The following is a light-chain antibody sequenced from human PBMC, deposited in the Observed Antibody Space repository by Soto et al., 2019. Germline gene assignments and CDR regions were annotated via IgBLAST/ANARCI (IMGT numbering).Light chain of an antibody. CDR1: SSNIGRNT. CDR2: SNN. CDR3: AAWDASLNVVV. J-gene: IGLJ2*01. Sequence: QSVLTQPPSASGTPGQRVTISCSGSSSNIGRNTVHWYQQLPGTAPKLLIYSNNQWPSGVPDRFSGSKSGTSASLAISGLQYEDEADYYCAAWDASLNVVVFGGGTKLTVL. V-gene: IGLV1-44*01.